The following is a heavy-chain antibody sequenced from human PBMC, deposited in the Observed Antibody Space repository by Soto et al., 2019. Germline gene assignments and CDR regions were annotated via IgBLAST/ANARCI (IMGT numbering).Heavy chain of an antibody. V-gene: IGHV1-2*02. CDR1: RYTFTSYD. CDR3: ARRSSTYLNEIIYDP. CDR2: IKTDSGDT. D-gene: IGHD2-2*01. J-gene: IGHJ5*02. Sequence: GASVKVSCKASRYTFTSYDIFWVRQSPGQGLEWMGWIKTDSGDTHYAQNFQGRVTMTRDTSISTAYMELNNLLSGDTAVYYCARRSSTYLNEIIYDPWGQGTLVTVSS.